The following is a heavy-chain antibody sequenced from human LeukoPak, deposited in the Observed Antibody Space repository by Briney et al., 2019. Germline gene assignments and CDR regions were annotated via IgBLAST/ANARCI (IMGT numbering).Heavy chain of an antibody. Sequence: SVKVSCKASGGTFSSYAISWVRQAPGQGLEWMGGIIPIFGTANYAQKFQGRVTITTDESTSTAYMELSSLRSEDTAVYYCARGSLGELSDIDCWGQGTLVTVSS. V-gene: IGHV1-69*05. CDR1: GGTFSSYA. CDR3: ARGSLGELSDIDC. CDR2: IIPIFGTA. D-gene: IGHD3-16*02. J-gene: IGHJ4*02.